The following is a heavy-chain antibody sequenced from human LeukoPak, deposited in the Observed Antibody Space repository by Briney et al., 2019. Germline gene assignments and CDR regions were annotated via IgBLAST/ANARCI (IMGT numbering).Heavy chain of an antibody. CDR2: IYYSGST. D-gene: IGHD3-22*01. Sequence: SETLSLTCTVSGGSISSYYWSWIRQPPGKGLEWIGYIYYSGSTYYNPSLKSRVTTSVDTSKNQFSLKLSSVTAADTAVYYCARDWSHAFGYDSSGLRDAFDIWGQGTMVTVSS. CDR1: GGSISSYY. V-gene: IGHV4-59*12. J-gene: IGHJ3*02. CDR3: ARDWSHAFGYDSSGLRDAFDI.